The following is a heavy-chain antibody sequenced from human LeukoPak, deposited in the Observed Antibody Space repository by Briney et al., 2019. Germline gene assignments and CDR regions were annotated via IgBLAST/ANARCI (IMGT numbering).Heavy chain of an antibody. Sequence: SVKVSCKASGGTFSSYAISWVRQAPGQGLEWMGGIIPIFGTANYAQKFQGRVTITADESTSTAYMELSSLRSEDTAVYYCARDIAGFWSGYPGGLFDYWGQGTLVTVSS. CDR3: ARDIAGFWSGYPGGLFDY. CDR1: GGTFSSYA. D-gene: IGHD3-3*01. CDR2: IIPIFGTA. V-gene: IGHV1-69*13. J-gene: IGHJ4*02.